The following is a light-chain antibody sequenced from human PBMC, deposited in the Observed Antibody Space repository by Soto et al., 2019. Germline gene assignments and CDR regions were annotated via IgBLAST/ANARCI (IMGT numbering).Light chain of an antibody. CDR1: QSISSY. CDR3: QQSYSTPYT. Sequence: DIQMTQSPSSLSASVGDRVTITCRASQSISSYLNWYQQKPGKAPKLLIYATSSLPGGVPSRFSGSRSGTDFALTISSLQPEDFATYYCQQSYSTPYTFGQGTKLEIK. V-gene: IGKV1-39*01. CDR2: ATS. J-gene: IGKJ2*01.